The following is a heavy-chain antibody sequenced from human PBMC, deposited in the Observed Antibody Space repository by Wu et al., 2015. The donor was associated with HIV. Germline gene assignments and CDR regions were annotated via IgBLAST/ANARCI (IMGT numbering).Heavy chain of an antibody. CDR2: IDTYDGNR. J-gene: IGHJ4*02. CDR1: GYSFVSFG. CDR3: AREPSYKPLDF. Sequence: VQSGSELKKPGDSVRVSCQASGYSFVSFGINWVRKAPGQGLQWLGWIDTYDGNRNYTSGRLTMTTDTSTTTAFLELRSLRFDDTATYFCAREPSYKPLDFWGRGNASHRLL. D-gene: IGHD1-1*01. V-gene: IGHV1-18*01.